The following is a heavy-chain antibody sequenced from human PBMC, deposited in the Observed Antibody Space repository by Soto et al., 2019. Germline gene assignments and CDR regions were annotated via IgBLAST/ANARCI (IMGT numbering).Heavy chain of an antibody. Sequence: SETLSLTCTVSGGSISSSSYYWGWIRQPPGKGLEWIGSIYYSGSTYYNPSLKSRVTISVDTSKNQFSLKLSSVTAADTAVYYCARQKGGLLWFGELFYWGQGTLVTVSS. V-gene: IGHV4-39*01. CDR1: GGSISSSSYY. CDR2: IYYSGST. D-gene: IGHD3-10*01. J-gene: IGHJ4*02. CDR3: ARQKGGLLWFGELFY.